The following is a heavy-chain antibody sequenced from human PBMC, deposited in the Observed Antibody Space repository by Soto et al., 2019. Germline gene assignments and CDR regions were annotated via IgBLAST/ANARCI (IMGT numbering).Heavy chain of an antibody. V-gene: IGHV4-30-2*01. CDR3: ARDYYDSSGYYQAEYFQH. CDR2: IYHSGST. D-gene: IGHD3-22*01. Sequence: SETLSLTCAVSGGSISSGGYSWSWIRQPPGKGLEWIGYIYHSGSTNYNPSLKSRVTISVDKSKNQFSLKLSSVTAADTAVYYCARDYYDSSGYYQAEYFQHWGRGTLVTVS. J-gene: IGHJ1*01. CDR1: GGSISSGGYS.